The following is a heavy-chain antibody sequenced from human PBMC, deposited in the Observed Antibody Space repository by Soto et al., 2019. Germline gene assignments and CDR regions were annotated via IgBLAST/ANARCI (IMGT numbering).Heavy chain of an antibody. J-gene: IGHJ3*02. V-gene: IGHV3-66*01. Sequence: GGSLRLSCAASGFTVSSNYMSWVRQAPGKGLEWVSVIYSGGSTYYADSAKGRFTVSRDNSKNTLYLQMNSLRAEDTAVYYCASTLRYFDWLFSLDDAFDIWGQGTMVTVSS. D-gene: IGHD3-9*01. CDR3: ASTLRYFDWLFSLDDAFDI. CDR2: IYSGGST. CDR1: GFTVSSNY.